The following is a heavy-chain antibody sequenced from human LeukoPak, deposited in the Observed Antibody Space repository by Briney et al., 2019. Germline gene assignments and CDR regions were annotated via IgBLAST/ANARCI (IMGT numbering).Heavy chain of an antibody. V-gene: IGHV4-34*01. Sequence: PSETLSLTCAVYGGSFSGYYWSWIRQPPGKGLEWTGEINHSGSTNYNPSLKSRVTISVDTSKNQFSLKLSSVTAADTAVYYCARAEVYCSSTSCYNIYFDYWGQGTLVTVSS. D-gene: IGHD2-2*02. J-gene: IGHJ4*02. CDR2: INHSGST. CDR1: GGSFSGYY. CDR3: ARAEVYCSSTSCYNIYFDY.